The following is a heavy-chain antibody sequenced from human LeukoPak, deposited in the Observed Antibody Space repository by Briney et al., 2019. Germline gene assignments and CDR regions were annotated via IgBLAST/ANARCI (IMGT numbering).Heavy chain of an antibody. Sequence: SETLSLTCTVSDGSIISSSYYWGWIRQPPGKGLEWIGSIYYIGSTSYNPSLKSRVTISVDTSKNQFSLKLRSVTAADTAVYYCAREGGSYYPHYYFDYWGQGTLVTVSS. CDR2: IYYIGST. CDR1: DGSIISSSYY. J-gene: IGHJ4*02. CDR3: AREGGSYYPHYYFDY. D-gene: IGHD1-26*01. V-gene: IGHV4-39*07.